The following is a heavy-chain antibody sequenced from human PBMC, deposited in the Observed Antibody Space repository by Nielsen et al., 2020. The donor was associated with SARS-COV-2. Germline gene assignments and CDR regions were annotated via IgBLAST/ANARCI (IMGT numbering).Heavy chain of an antibody. D-gene: IGHD3-3*01. Sequence: GGSLRLSCAASGFTFSSYAMSWVRQAPGKGLEWVSAISGSGGSTYYADSVKGRFTISRDNSKNTLYLQMNSLRAEDTAVYYCAKVPQPEDTIFGVVIPYYFDYWGQGTLVTVSS. J-gene: IGHJ4*02. CDR3: AKVPQPEDTIFGVVIPYYFDY. CDR1: GFTFSSYA. V-gene: IGHV3-23*01. CDR2: ISGSGGST.